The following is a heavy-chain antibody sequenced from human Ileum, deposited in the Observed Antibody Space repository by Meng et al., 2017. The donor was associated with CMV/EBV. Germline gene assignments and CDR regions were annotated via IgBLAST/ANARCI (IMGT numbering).Heavy chain of an antibody. Sequence: ASGFPFRGQAMHWVRQSPGKGLEWMSVISYDGSKTYFADSVKGRFTISRDNSKNTLFLQMNDLRAADTAVYYCARDPRGYGYGLFDYWGLGTLVTVSS. D-gene: IGHD5-18*01. CDR2: ISYDGSKT. J-gene: IGHJ4*02. V-gene: IGHV3-30-3*01. CDR1: GFPFRGQA. CDR3: ARDPRGYGYGLFDY.